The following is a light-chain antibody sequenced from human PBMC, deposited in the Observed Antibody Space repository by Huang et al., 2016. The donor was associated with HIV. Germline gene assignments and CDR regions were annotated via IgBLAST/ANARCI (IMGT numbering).Light chain of an antibody. CDR3: QQYLSLLPIT. Sequence: DIQMTQSPSSLSASGGARVTITCQESQDLRHYLNWYQQKPGKPPKVLFYNSSNLETGVPSSFSGCGSGTDCTFTIIILHPEYLATYYFQQYLSLLPITFGQGTRLEI. V-gene: IGKV1-33*01. CDR2: NSS. CDR1: QDLRHY. J-gene: IGKJ5*01.